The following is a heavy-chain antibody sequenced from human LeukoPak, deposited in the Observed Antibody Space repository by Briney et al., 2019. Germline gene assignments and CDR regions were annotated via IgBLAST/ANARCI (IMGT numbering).Heavy chain of an antibody. CDR1: GYSISSGYY. CDR2: IYHSGST. D-gene: IGHD2-2*01. V-gene: IGHV4-38-2*01. CDR3: ARQGYQLLFDY. J-gene: IGHJ4*02. Sequence: SETLSLTCAVSGYSISSGYYWGWIRQPPGEGLEWIGSIYHSGSTYYNPSLKSRVTISVDTSKNQFSLKLSSVTAADTAVYYCARQGYQLLFDYWGQGTLVTVSS.